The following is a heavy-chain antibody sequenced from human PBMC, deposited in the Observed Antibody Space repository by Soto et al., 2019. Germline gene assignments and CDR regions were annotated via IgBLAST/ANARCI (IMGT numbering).Heavy chain of an antibody. D-gene: IGHD3-22*01. J-gene: IGHJ3*02. CDR3: ASTYDSRGPPRWHDAFDI. CDR2: IYYSGST. Sequence: QLQLQESGPGLVKPSETLSLTCTVSGGSISSSSYYWGWIRQPPGKGLEWIGSIYYSGSTYYNPSLKSRVTISVDTSNNLFSLKLSSVTAADTAVYYCASTYDSRGPPRWHDAFDIWGQGTMVTVSS. V-gene: IGHV4-39*01. CDR1: GGSISSSSYY.